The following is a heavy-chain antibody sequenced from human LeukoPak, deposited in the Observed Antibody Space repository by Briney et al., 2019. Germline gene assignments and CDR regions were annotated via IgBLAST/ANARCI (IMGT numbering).Heavy chain of an antibody. CDR1: GFTFSSHG. V-gene: IGHV3-21*01. CDR3: AREVGATNDY. D-gene: IGHD1-26*01. J-gene: IGHJ4*02. CDR2: ISSSGSFI. Sequence: GGSLRLSCAGSGFTFSSHGINWVRQAPGKGLEWVSSISSSGSFIYHADSAKGRFTISRDNAKNSVYLQMNSLRVDDTAVYYCAREVGATNDYWGQGTLVTVSS.